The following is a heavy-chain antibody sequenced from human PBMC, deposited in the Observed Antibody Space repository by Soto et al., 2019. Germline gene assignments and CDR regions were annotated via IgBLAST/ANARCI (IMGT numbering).Heavy chain of an antibody. CDR3: ATDLGDSSEKVYYYYGMDV. CDR2: FDPADAER. J-gene: IGHJ6*02. CDR1: GYSLTELF. D-gene: IGHD3-16*01. Sequence: ASVKVSCKVSGYSLTELFIHWVRQAPGKGLEWMGGFDPADAERVYAQKFQGRVTMTEDTYTDTAYMELSSLRSEDTAVYYCATDLGDSSEKVYYYYGMDVWGQGTTVTVSS. V-gene: IGHV1-24*01.